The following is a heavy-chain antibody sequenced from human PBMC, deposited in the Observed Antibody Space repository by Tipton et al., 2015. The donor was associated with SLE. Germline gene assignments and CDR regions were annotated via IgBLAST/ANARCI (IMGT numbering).Heavy chain of an antibody. D-gene: IGHD2-2*02. CDR2: IYYSGST. CDR3: ARGYCSSTSCYRVYYYFDY. J-gene: IGHJ4*02. Sequence: TLSLTCTVSGGSISSGGYYWSWIRQHPGKGLEWIGYIYYSGSTYYNPSLKSRVTISVDTSKNQFSLKLSSVTAADTAVYYCARGYCSSTSCYRVYYYFDYWGQGTLVTVSS. V-gene: IGHV4-31*03. CDR1: GGSISSGGYY.